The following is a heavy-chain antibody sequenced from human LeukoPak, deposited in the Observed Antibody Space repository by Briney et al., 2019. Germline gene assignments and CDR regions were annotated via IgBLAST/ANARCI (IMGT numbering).Heavy chain of an antibody. CDR1: GFTFSSYA. J-gene: IGHJ6*03. CDR3: ARTTMVRGTYYMDV. D-gene: IGHD3-10*01. V-gene: IGHV3-30*04. Sequence: GGSLRLSCAASGFTFSSYAMHWVRQAPGKGLEWVAVISYDGSNNYYADSVKGRFTMSRDNSKNTLYLQMNSLRAEDTAVYYCARTTMVRGTYYMDVWGKGTTVTVSS. CDR2: ISYDGSNN.